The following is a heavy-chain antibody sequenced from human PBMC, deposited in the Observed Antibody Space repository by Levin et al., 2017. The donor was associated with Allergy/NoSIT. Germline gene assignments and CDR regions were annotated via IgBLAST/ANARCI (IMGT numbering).Heavy chain of an antibody. CDR2: VSRSGSSI. CDR1: GFSFSSYS. CDR3: ARDSLDSVSVVVAVTVDDNFYGMDV. Sequence: AGGSLRLSCAASGFSFSSYSMSWVRQAPGKGLEWVSSVSRSGSSIYYADSMRGRLTISRDNAKSSLSLHMSGLRAEDTAVYYCARDSLDSVSVVVAVTVDDNFYGMDVWGQGTTVTVSS. D-gene: IGHD2-15*01. J-gene: IGHJ6*02. V-gene: IGHV3-21*01.